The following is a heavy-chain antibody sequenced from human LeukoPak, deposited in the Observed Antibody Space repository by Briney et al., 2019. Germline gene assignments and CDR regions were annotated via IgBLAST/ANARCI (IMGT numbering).Heavy chain of an antibody. CDR1: RYTLTGYY. CDR3: AREDYYESSGYYKSKEYFQH. J-gene: IGHJ1*01. V-gene: IGHV1-2*02. D-gene: IGHD3-22*01. Sequence: ASVKVSCKASRYTLTGYYMHWVRQAPGQGLEWMGWINPNIGGTNYAQKFQGRVTMTRDTSISTAYMALSRLRSDDTAVYYCAREDYYESSGYYKSKEYFQHWGQGTLVTVSS. CDR2: INPNIGGT.